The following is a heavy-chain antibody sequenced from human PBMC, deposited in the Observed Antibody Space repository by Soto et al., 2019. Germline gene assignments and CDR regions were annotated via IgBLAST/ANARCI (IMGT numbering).Heavy chain of an antibody. CDR3: VRTDREGAVAPHWFDR. CDR1: GASIRSTDYY. D-gene: IGHD2-21*02. CDR2: VYYTGST. J-gene: IGHJ5*02. V-gene: IGHV4-30-4*01. Sequence: SETLSLTCTVSGASIRSTDYYWSWIRQAPGKGLEWIGYVYYTGSTYYNPSLMSRLTISVDTSKNQFSLKLTSVTAAETAVYYCVRTDREGAVAPHWFDRWGQGTQVTVSS.